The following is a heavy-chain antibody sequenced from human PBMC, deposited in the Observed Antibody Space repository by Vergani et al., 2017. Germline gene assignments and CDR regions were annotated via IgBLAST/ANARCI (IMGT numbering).Heavy chain of an antibody. J-gene: IGHJ2*01. CDR3: ARGARRCTSTSCYRIWYFDL. D-gene: IGHD2-2*02. CDR1: GGSISGTNW. Sequence: QVQLQESGPGLVKPPGTLSLTCAVSGGSISGTNWWSWVRQSPGRGLEWIGEINHSGSTNYNPSVKSRVTISVDTSRNQFSLLSSVTAADTAVYYCARGARRCTSTSCYRIWYFDLWGRGVLVTVSS. V-gene: IGHV4-4*03. CDR2: INHSGST.